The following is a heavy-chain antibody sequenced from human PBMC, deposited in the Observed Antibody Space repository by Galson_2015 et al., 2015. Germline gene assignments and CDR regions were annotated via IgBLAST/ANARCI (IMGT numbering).Heavy chain of an antibody. CDR1: GFTVSSNY. Sequence: SLRLSCAASGFTVSSNYMSWVRQAAGKGLEWVSIIYSGGSTYYADSVKGRFTISRDNSKNTLYLQMNSLRAEDTAVYYCARDPDGDLDFDYWGQGTLVTVSS. CDR3: ARDPDGDLDFDY. D-gene: IGHD4-17*01. CDR2: IYSGGST. V-gene: IGHV3-53*01. J-gene: IGHJ4*02.